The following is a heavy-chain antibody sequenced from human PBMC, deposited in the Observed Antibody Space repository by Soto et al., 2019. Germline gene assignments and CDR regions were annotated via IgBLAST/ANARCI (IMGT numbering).Heavy chain of an antibody. CDR3: AKEGGLSGSYYISSSYYFDY. CDR1: GFTVSSND. CDR2: LYVGSST. Sequence: PGGPLRLSCAASGFTVSSNDINWVRQAPGKGLEWVSILYVGSSTYYADSVKGRFTISRDNSKNTLYLQMNSLRAEDTSVYYCAKEGGLSGSYYISSSYYFDYWGQGTLVTVSS. D-gene: IGHD1-26*01. V-gene: IGHV3-66*01. J-gene: IGHJ4*02.